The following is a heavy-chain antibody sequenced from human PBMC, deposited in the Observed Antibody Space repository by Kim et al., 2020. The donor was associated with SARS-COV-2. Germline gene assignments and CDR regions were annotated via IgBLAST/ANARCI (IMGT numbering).Heavy chain of an antibody. CDR3: AKDSRLGFGRGYYYGMDV. J-gene: IGHJ6*02. V-gene: IGHV3-23*01. CDR1: GFTFSSYA. D-gene: IGHD3-10*01. Sequence: GGSLRLSCAASGFTFSSYAMSWVRQAPGKGLEWVSAISGSGGSTYYADSVKGRFTISRDNSKNTLYLQMNSLRAEDTAVYYCAKDSRLGFGRGYYYGMDVWGQGTTVTVSS. CDR2: ISGSGGST.